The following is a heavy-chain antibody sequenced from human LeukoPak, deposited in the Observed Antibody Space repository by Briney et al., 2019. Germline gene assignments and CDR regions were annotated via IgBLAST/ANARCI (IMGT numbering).Heavy chain of an antibody. V-gene: IGHV3-48*04. Sequence: GGSLRLSCTASGFTFSSYSMNWVRQAPGEGLQWVSEISSSRGTIYYAGSVKGRFTISRDNAKNSLYLQMNSLRVEDTAVYYCARPGQLARHYFDFWGQGTLVTVSS. J-gene: IGHJ4*02. D-gene: IGHD6-13*01. CDR3: ARPGQLARHYFDF. CDR2: ISSSRGTI. CDR1: GFTFSSYS.